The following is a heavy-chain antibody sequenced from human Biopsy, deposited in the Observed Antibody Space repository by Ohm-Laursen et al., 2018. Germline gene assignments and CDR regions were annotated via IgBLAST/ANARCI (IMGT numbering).Heavy chain of an antibody. D-gene: IGHD2-15*01. CDR3: ARAYPPPGRRLVVVAGDFDC. V-gene: IGHV3-30*03. CDR1: GFGVNTYG. CDR2: ISSDGTKE. J-gene: IGHJ4*02. Sequence: SLRLSCTASGFGVNTYGMHWVRQGPGKGLEWVSVISSDGTKELYADSVKGRFTISRDNSKNTLYLQMTSLRPEDTAVYYCARAYPPPGRRLVVVAGDFDCWGQGTRVTVSS.